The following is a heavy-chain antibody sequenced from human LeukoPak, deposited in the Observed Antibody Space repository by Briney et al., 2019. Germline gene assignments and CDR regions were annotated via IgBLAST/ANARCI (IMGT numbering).Heavy chain of an antibody. J-gene: IGHJ4*02. V-gene: IGHV3-30-3*01. CDR2: ISYDGSNK. CDR3: ARDGGYDFWSGYYSY. Sequence: GGSLRLSCAASGFTFSSYAMHWVRQAPGKGLEWVAVISYDGSNKYYADSVKGRFTIFRDNSKNTLYLQMNSLRAEDTAVYYCARDGGYDFWSGYYSYWGQGTLVTVSS. D-gene: IGHD3-3*01. CDR1: GFTFSSYA.